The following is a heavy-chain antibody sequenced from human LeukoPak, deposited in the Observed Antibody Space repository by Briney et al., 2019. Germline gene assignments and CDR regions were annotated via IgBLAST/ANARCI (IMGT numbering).Heavy chain of an antibody. CDR3: ARDIPWIVVVPAAMRGY. D-gene: IGHD2-2*01. CDR2: INPNSGGT. J-gene: IGHJ4*02. V-gene: IGHV1-2*02. CDR1: GYTFTGYY. Sequence: ASVKVSCKASGYTFTGYYMHWVRQAPGQGLEWMGWINPNSGGTNYAQKFQGRVTMTRDTSISTAYMELSRLRSDDTAVYYCARDIPWIVVVPAAMRGYWGQGTLVTVSS.